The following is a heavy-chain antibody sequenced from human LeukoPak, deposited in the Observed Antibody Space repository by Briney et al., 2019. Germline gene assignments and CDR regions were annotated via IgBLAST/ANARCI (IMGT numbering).Heavy chain of an antibody. V-gene: IGHV3-23*01. J-gene: IGHJ3*02. Sequence: PGGSLRLSCAASGFTFSSHGMSWVRQTPGKGLDWVSSISTSGDGTGYEDSVKGRVTISRDNSKDTLYLQMNSLRAEDTAVYYCAKEGLYDYVWGGYRSDAFDIWGQGTMVTVSS. CDR3: AKEGLYDYVWGGYRSDAFDI. CDR2: ISTSGDGT. CDR1: GFTFSSHG. D-gene: IGHD3-16*02.